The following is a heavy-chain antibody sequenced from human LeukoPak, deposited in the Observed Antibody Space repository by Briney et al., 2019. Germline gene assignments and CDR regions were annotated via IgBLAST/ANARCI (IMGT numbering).Heavy chain of an antibody. CDR2: ISWNSGSI. J-gene: IGHJ4*02. CDR1: GFTLDDYV. V-gene: IGHV3-9*01. Sequence: GGSLRLSCAASGFTLDDYVMHWVRQAPGKGLEWVSGISWNSGSIGYADSVKGRFTISRDNAKNSLYLQMNSLRAEDTALYYCAKDNLSGSSWYGGFDYWGQGTLVTVSS. D-gene: IGHD6-13*01. CDR3: AKDNLSGSSWYGGFDY.